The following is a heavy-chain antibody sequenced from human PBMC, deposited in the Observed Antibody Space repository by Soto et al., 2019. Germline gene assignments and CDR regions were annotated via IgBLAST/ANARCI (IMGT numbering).Heavy chain of an antibody. J-gene: IGHJ4*02. D-gene: IGHD2-21*02. Sequence: QLVESGGGVVQPGGSLRLSCTASGFTLDNYGMHWVRQAPGKGLQWVAYISYDGANKYYSDSVRGRFTISRDNSKNTLYLQTNSLRGDDAARYYCASGTAFNHWGQGTLVTVSS. V-gene: IGHV3-30*03. CDR3: ASGTAFNH. CDR2: ISYDGANK. CDR1: GFTLDNYG.